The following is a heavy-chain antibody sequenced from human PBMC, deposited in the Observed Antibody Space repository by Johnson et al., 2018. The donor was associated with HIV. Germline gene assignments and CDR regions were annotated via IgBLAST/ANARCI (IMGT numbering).Heavy chain of an antibody. V-gene: IGHV3-11*01. CDR1: GFTFSDYY. CDR2: ISSDGTTI. Sequence: QVQLVESGGGLVKPGGSLRLSCAASGFTFSDYYMSWIRQAPGKGLEWVSYISSDGTTIYDADSVKGRFTISRDNAKNSLYLQMNSLRAEDTAVYYCARESTNLYYVDIWGQGTMVSVAS. CDR3: ARESTNLYYVDI. J-gene: IGHJ3*02. D-gene: IGHD3-10*02.